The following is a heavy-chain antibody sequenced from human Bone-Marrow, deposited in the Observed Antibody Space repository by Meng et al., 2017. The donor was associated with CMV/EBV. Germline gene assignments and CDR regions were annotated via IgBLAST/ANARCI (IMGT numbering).Heavy chain of an antibody. Sequence: ASVKVSCKASGYTFTSYDFNWVRQATGQGLEWMGWMNPNSGNTGYAQKFQGRVTMTRNTSISTAYMELSRLRSDDTAVYYCARVARARDWRNWFDPWGQGTLVTVSS. CDR1: GYTFTSYD. CDR2: MNPNSGNT. J-gene: IGHJ5*02. D-gene: IGHD1-1*01. V-gene: IGHV1-8*01. CDR3: ARVARARDWRNWFDP.